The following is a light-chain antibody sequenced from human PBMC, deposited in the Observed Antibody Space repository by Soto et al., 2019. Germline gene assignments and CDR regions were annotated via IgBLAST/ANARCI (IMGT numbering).Light chain of an antibody. Sequence: QSALTQPASVSGSPGQSITISCSDFGSYGVVSWYQQHPGKVPKLMIYDGTQRPSGVSDRFSGSKSADTASLTISGLQAEGEADYYCSLDAGPNTYVFGTGTKVTVL. CDR1: DFGSYGV. CDR3: SLDAGPNTYV. V-gene: IGLV2-23*01. J-gene: IGLJ1*01. CDR2: DGT.